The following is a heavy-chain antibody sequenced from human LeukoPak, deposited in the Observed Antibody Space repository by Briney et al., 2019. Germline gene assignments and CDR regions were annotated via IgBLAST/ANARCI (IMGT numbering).Heavy chain of an antibody. CDR3: ARRTITGTTIDY. J-gene: IGHJ4*02. CDR1: GGSISSYY. V-gene: IGHV4-59*01. Sequence: PSETLSLTCTVSGGSISSYYWSWIRQPPGKGLEWIGYIYYSGSTNYNPSLKSRVTILVDTFKNQFSLKLSSVTTADTAVYYCARRTITGTTIDYWGQGTLVTVSS. D-gene: IGHD1-20*01. CDR2: IYYSGST.